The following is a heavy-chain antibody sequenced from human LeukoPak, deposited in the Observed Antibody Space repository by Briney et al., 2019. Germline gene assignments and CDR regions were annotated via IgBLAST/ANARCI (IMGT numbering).Heavy chain of an antibody. J-gene: IGHJ4*02. CDR2: ISWNSVTL. D-gene: IGHD3-16*01. V-gene: IGHV3-9*01. CDR1: GFTFDDYA. CDR3: VSEFLMSGEDLLGNLRY. Sequence: GRSLRLSCAASGFTFDDYAMHWVRQVPGKGLEWVSGISWNSVTLGYVDSVKGRFTISRDNAKKSLYLQMNSLRPDDTALYYCVSEFLMSGEDLLGNLRYWGQGTLVTVSS.